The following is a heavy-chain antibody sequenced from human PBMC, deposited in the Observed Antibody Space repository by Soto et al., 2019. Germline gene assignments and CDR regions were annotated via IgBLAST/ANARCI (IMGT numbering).Heavy chain of an antibody. CDR1: GGSISSYY. CDR2: IYYSGSI. CDR3: ARGYFRDTGMDV. V-gene: IGHV4-59*01. D-gene: IGHD3-9*01. J-gene: IGHJ6*02. Sequence: SETLSHTCTVSGGSISSYYWSWIRQPPGKGLEWIGYIYYSGSINYNPSLKSRVTISVDTSKNQFSLKLSSVTAADTAVYYCARGYFRDTGMDVWGQGTTVTVSS.